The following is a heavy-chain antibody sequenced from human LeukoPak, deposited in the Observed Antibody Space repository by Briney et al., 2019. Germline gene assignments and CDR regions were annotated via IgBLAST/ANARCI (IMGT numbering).Heavy chain of an antibody. J-gene: IGHJ4*02. CDR2: ISGSDDNT. D-gene: IGHD1-1*01. CDR1: GFTFSSYG. CDR3: SKDQRY. Sequence: GGSLRLSCAASGFTFSSYGMSWVRQAPGKGLEWVSAISGSDDNTYYADSVKGRFTISRDSSKNTLYLQMDSLRAEDSALYYCSKDQRYWGQGTLVTVSS. V-gene: IGHV3-23*01.